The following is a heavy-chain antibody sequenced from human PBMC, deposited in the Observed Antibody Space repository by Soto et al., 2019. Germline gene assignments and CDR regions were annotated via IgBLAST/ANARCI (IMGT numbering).Heavy chain of an antibody. CDR1: GFTFSSYS. Sequence: GGSLRLSCAASGFTFSSYSMNWVRQAPGKGLEWVSYISSSSSTIYYADSVKGRFTISRDNAKNSRYLQMNSLRAEDTAVYYCARGRNDYSNYAYYYYMDVWGKGTTVTVSS. J-gene: IGHJ6*03. D-gene: IGHD4-4*01. V-gene: IGHV3-48*01. CDR3: ARGRNDYSNYAYYYYMDV. CDR2: ISSSSSTI.